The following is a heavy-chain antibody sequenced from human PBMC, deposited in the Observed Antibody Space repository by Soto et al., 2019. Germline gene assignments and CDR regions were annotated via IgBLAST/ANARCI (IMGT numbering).Heavy chain of an antibody. Sequence: SGPTLVNPTQTLTLTCTFSGFSLSTSGVGVGWIRQPPGKALEWLALIYWNDDNRYSPALKSRLTSTKDTSKNQEVLTMTSMEHVDSATYFCAHSSGFIVGLYVFDFCRQGTLVAVSS. V-gene: IGHV2-5*01. D-gene: IGHD3-16*02. CDR1: GFSLSTSGVG. J-gene: IGHJ3*01. CDR2: IYWNDDN. CDR3: AHSSGFIVGLYVFDF.